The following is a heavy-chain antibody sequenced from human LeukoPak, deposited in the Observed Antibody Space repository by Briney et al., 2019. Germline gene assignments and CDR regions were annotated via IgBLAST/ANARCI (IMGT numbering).Heavy chain of an antibody. Sequence: GGSLRLSCAASGFIFSDHAMNWVRQAPGKGLEYVSAISSSGGSTYYANSVGGRFTISRDNSKNTLYLQMGSLRAEDMAVYYCARDPVRQGGSKNYDANWFDPWGQGTLVTVSS. V-gene: IGHV3-64*01. CDR1: GFIFSDHA. D-gene: IGHD3-10*01. J-gene: IGHJ5*02. CDR3: ARDPVRQGGSKNYDANWFDP. CDR2: ISSSGGST.